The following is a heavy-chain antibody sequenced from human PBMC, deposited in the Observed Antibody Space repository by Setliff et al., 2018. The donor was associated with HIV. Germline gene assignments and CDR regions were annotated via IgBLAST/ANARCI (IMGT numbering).Heavy chain of an antibody. CDR2: ISSKRTSI. V-gene: IGHV3-21*05. J-gene: IGHJ6*02. CDR3: ARDYSYVAQAGYYAMDV. CDR1: GFSFDDYC. Sequence: PGGSLRLSCEASGFSFDDYCMNWVRQAPGKGLEWVSYISSKRTSIYYADSVKGRFTISRDNAKNSLYLQMNSLRADDTAVYYCARDYSYVAQAGYYAMDVWGQGTTVTVSS. D-gene: IGHD5-18*01.